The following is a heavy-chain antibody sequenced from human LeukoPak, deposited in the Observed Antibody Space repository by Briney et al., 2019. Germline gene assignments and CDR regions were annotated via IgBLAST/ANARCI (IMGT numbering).Heavy chain of an antibody. D-gene: IGHD3-9*01. V-gene: IGHV3-23*01. Sequence: GASPRLSCAASGFIFSKYAMYWVRQAPGKGLEWVSAISGRSDNTYYADSVKGRFTLSRDSSKNTLYLQMNSLRADDTAVYYCAKWGDYDVLTGYYVSDFWGQGTLVTVSS. CDR2: ISGRSDNT. J-gene: IGHJ4*02. CDR1: GFIFSKYA. CDR3: AKWGDYDVLTGYYVSDF.